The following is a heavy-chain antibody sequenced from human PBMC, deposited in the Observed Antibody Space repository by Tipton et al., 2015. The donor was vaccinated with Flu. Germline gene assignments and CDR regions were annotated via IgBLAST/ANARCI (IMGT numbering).Heavy chain of an antibody. V-gene: IGHV3-7*03. CDR3: ARKLVDV. CDR2: INQDGSVK. J-gene: IGHJ6*04. CDR1: GITFSSYA. Sequence: SLRLSCTASGITFSSYAMSWVRQAPGKGLEWVANINQDGSVKYYVDSVKGRFTISRDNAKNSLYLQMNSLRAEDTAVYYCARKLVDVWGKGTTVTVSS.